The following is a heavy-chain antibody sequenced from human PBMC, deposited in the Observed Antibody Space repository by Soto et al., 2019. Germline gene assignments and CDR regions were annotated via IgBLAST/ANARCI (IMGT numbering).Heavy chain of an antibody. Sequence: EVQLLESGGGLVQPGGSLRLSCAASGFTFSSYPMSWVRQAPGKGLEWVSAISGSGGSTYYADSVKGRFTISRDNSKNTLYLQMNSLRAEDTAVYYCAKSFGMITFGAGPQFDYWGQGTLVTVSS. J-gene: IGHJ4*02. CDR3: AKSFGMITFGAGPQFDY. V-gene: IGHV3-23*01. D-gene: IGHD3-16*01. CDR2: ISGSGGST. CDR1: GFTFSSYP.